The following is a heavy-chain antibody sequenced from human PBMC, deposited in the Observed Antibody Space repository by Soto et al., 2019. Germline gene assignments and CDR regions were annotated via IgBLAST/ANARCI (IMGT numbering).Heavy chain of an antibody. Sequence: GGSLRLSCAASGFTFSTYWMHWVRQAPGKGLVWVSRINSDGSSTSYADSVKGRFTISRDNAKNTLYLQMNSRRAEDTAVYYCARVVAAPPLAAPYWGQGTLVTVSS. V-gene: IGHV3-74*01. CDR1: GFTFSTYW. J-gene: IGHJ4*02. CDR2: INSDGSST. D-gene: IGHD6-6*01. CDR3: ARVVAAPPLAAPY.